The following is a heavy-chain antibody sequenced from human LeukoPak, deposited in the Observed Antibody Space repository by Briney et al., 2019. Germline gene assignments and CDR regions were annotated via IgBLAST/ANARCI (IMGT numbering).Heavy chain of an antibody. J-gene: IGHJ4*02. D-gene: IGHD3-22*01. CDR2: ISGSGAGT. Sequence: GGSLRLSCAASGFTFSSFALSWVRHAPGKGLEWVSAISGSGAGTYYADSVKGRFTISRDNSKNTLYLQMTGLRAEDTAVHYCAKVLHYYDDNTSPGYWGRGTLVTVSS. V-gene: IGHV3-23*01. CDR3: AKVLHYYDDNTSPGY. CDR1: GFTFSSFA.